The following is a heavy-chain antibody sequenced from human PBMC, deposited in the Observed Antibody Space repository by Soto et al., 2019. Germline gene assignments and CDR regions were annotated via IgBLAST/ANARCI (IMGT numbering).Heavy chain of an antibody. Sequence: GGSLRLSCAASGFTFSSYAMHWVRQAPGKGLEWVAVISYDGSNKYYADSVKGRFTISRDNSKNTLYLQMNSLRAEDTAVYYCARDKSGLGVYANYGMDVWGQGTTVTVSS. V-gene: IGHV3-30-3*01. J-gene: IGHJ6*02. D-gene: IGHD2-8*02. CDR3: ARDKSGLGVYANYGMDV. CDR1: GFTFSSYA. CDR2: ISYDGSNK.